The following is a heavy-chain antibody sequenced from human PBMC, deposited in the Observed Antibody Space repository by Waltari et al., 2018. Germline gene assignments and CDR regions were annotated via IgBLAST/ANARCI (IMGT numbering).Heavy chain of an antibody. Sequence: QVQLVQPGVAVKKPGASVKVSCTASGYTFTVSYIHWVRQAPGQGIEWMGWINPKTGATNYAQKFKGRITLTRDTSINTAYMELTRLTSDDTALYYCARGYYGSGSPDYWGQGTLVTVSS. D-gene: IGHD3-10*01. V-gene: IGHV1-2*02. CDR1: GYTFTVSY. CDR2: INPKTGAT. CDR3: ARGYYGSGSPDY. J-gene: IGHJ4*02.